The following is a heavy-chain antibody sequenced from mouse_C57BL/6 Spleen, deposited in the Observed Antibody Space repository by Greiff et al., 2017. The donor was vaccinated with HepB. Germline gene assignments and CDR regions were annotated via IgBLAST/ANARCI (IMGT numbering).Heavy chain of an antibody. V-gene: IGHV5-17*01. CDR2: ISSGSSTI. CDR3: ARYYGTAWFAY. CDR1: GFTFSDYG. J-gene: IGHJ3*01. Sequence: VQLKESGGGLVKPGGSLKLSCAASGFTFSDYGMHWVRQAPEKGLEWVAYISSGSSTIYYADTVKGRFTISRDNAKNTLFLQMTSLRSEDTAMYYCARYYGTAWFAYWGQGTLVTVSA. D-gene: IGHD1-1*01.